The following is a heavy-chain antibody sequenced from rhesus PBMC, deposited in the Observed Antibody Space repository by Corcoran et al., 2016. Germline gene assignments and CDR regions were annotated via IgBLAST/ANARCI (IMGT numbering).Heavy chain of an antibody. J-gene: IGHJ4*01. V-gene: IGHV4-169*02. CDR2: IYGSGSST. Sequence: QLQLQEPGPGLVKPSETLSVTCAASGGSISSSYWSWIRQAPGKGLEWIGYIYGSGSSTNYNPSLKSRVTLSVDTSKNQLCLKLSSVTGADTAVYYCASGGYGSYLTTDYFDYWGQGVLVTVSS. CDR1: GGSISSSY. CDR3: ASGGYGSYLTTDYFDY. D-gene: IGHD4-4*01.